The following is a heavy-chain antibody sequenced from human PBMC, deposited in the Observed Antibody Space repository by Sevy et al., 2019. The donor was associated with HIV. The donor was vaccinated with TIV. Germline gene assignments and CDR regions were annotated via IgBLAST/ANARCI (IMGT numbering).Heavy chain of an antibody. J-gene: IGHJ4*02. D-gene: IGHD6-13*01. CDR2: LKSDVYGGTV. CDR1: GFTFGDYC. CDR3: TRWKAALPIFDH. Sequence: GGSLRLSCTASGFTFGDYCMSWVRQAPGKGLEWVAFLKSDVYGGTVDHAASVRGRFVISRDDSKTIAYLQMNDLKTVDTGVYYCTRWKAALPIFDHWGQGALVTVSS. V-gene: IGHV3-49*04.